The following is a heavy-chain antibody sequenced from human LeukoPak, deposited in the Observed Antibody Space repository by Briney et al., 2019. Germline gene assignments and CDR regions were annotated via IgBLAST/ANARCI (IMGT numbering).Heavy chain of an antibody. Sequence: GGSLRLSCAASGFTFSSYAMSWDRQAPGKGLEWVSVISGSGGSTHYADSVKGRFTISRDNSKNTVCLQMSSLRVEDTAVYYCAKDGVAWGNYYGYWGQGTLVTVSS. CDR2: ISGSGGST. CDR3: AKDGVAWGNYYGY. J-gene: IGHJ4*02. D-gene: IGHD7-27*01. V-gene: IGHV3-23*01. CDR1: GFTFSSYA.